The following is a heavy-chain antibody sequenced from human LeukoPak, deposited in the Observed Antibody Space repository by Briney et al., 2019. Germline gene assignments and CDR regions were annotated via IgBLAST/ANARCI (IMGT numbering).Heavy chain of an antibody. D-gene: IGHD4-23*01. Sequence: ASLRVSCKPSGDTFREFYMHSVRQAPGERLEWMGWISPSSGATKYAHKFQGWLTLTRETSSSTAYMDLSTLRSDDTAVYYCARSTVVWYPFPDDLWGQGTLVTVSS. CDR3: ARSTVVWYPFPDDL. J-gene: IGHJ4*02. V-gene: IGHV1-2*04. CDR2: ISPSSGAT. CDR1: GDTFREFY.